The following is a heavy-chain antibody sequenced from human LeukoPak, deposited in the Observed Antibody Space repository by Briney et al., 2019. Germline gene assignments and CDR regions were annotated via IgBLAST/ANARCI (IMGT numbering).Heavy chain of an antibody. CDR1: GYSFTSYW. Sequence: GESLKFSCKGSGYSFTSYWISWVRQMPGKGLEWMGRIDPSDSYTNYSPSFQGHVTISADKSISTAYLQWSSLKASDTAMYYCARHGSPYSSSWSPDYWGQGTLVTVSS. CDR2: IDPSDSYT. CDR3: ARHGSPYSSSWSPDY. J-gene: IGHJ4*02. D-gene: IGHD6-13*01. V-gene: IGHV5-10-1*01.